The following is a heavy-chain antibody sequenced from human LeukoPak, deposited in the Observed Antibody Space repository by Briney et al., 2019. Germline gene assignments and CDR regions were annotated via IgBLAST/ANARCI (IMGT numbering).Heavy chain of an antibody. V-gene: IGHV3-33*01. CDR3: ARADYYYDSSGYYRYYGMDV. D-gene: IGHD3-22*01. Sequence: GGSLRLSCAASGFTFSTYGMHWVRQAPGKGLEWVAVIWYDGSNKYYADSVKGRFTISRDNSKNTLYLQMNSLRAEDTAVYYCARADYYYDSSGYYRYYGMDVWGQGTTVTVPS. J-gene: IGHJ6*02. CDR1: GFTFSTYG. CDR2: IWYDGSNK.